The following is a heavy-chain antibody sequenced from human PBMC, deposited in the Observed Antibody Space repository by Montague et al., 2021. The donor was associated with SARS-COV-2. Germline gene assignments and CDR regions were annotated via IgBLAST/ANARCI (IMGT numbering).Heavy chain of an antibody. D-gene: IGHD6-19*01. CDR2: IFHTGTP. J-gene: IGHJ5*02. V-gene: IGHV4-30-2*01. CDR3: ARLKVAPNGGWNWFDP. Sequence: TLSLTCSLSGDSISSGGFSWSWIRQPPGKGLEWIGHIFHTGTPHYSPPLKSRVTISIDRSKNQFSLNLDSVTAADTAVYYCARLKVAPNGGWNWFDPWGQGILVTVSS. CDR1: GDSISSGGFS.